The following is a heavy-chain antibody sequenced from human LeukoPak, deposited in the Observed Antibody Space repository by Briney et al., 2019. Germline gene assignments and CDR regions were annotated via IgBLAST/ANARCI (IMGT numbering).Heavy chain of an antibody. CDR3: ARQEVYCSSTSCYARGYSYGTFFDY. J-gene: IGHJ4*02. D-gene: IGHD2-2*01. CDR2: IYYSGST. Sequence: PSETLSLTCTVPGDSISSSSYYWGWIRQPPGKGLEWIGTIYYSGSTDYNPSLKSRVTISVDTSKNQFSLKLSSVTAADTAVYYCARQEVYCSSTSCYARGYSYGTFFDYWGQGTLVTVSS. V-gene: IGHV4-39*01. CDR1: GDSISSSSYY.